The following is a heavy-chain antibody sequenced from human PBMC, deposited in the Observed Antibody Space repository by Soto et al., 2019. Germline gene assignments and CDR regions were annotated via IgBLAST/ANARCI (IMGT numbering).Heavy chain of an antibody. J-gene: IGHJ3*02. CDR3: ARVWGGAFDI. V-gene: IGHV4-59*01. CDR2: IYYSGST. CDR1: GGSISSYY. Sequence: QVQLQESGIGLVRPSETLSLTCTVSGGSISSYYWSWIRQPPGKGLEWIGYIYYSGSTNYNPSLNSRVTISVDTSKNQFSLKRSSVTAADTAVYYCARVWGGAFDIWGQGTMVTVSS. D-gene: IGHD3-10*01.